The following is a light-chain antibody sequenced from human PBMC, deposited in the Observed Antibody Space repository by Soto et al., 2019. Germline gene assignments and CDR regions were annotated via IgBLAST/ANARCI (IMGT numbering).Light chain of an antibody. CDR3: QQYNDWPRLT. V-gene: IGKV3-15*01. J-gene: IGKJ4*01. Sequence: EIVMTQSPATLSVSPGERATLSCRASQNIGSNLVWYQQKPGQAPRLLIYRASTRATGIPARLSGSGSGTGFTLTISSLQSEDFAVYYCQQYNDWPRLTFGGGTKVEIK. CDR2: RAS. CDR1: QNIGSN.